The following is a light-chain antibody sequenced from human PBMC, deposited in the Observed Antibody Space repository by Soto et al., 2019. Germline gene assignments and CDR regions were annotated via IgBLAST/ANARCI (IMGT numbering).Light chain of an antibody. CDR3: SSYTRSSTLAV. CDR1: SSDVGAYDY. V-gene: IGLV2-14*01. J-gene: IGLJ3*02. CDR2: DVS. Sequence: QSALTQPASVSGSPGQSITISCTGTSSDVGAYDYVSWYQQHPGKAPKLMIYDVSNRPSGVSNRFSGSKSGNTASLTISGLQAEDEADYYCSSYTRSSTLAVFGGGTKVTVL.